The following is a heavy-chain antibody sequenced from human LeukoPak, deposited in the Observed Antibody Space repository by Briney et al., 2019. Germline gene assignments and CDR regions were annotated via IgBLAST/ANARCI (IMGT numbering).Heavy chain of an antibody. D-gene: IGHD6-19*01. CDR3: ARFSVAGTYYFDY. Sequence: SGTLSLTCAVSGGSISSSNRWSWVRQPPGKGLEWIGEIYHSGSTNYNPSLKSRVAISVDTSKNQFSLKLSSVTAADTAVYYCARFSVAGTYYFDYWGQGTLVTVSS. V-gene: IGHV4-4*02. CDR1: GGSISSSNR. J-gene: IGHJ4*02. CDR2: IYHSGST.